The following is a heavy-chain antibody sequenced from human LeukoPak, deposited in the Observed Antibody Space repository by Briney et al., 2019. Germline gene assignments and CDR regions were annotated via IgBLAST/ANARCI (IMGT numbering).Heavy chain of an antibody. CDR2: MNPGSGDT. Sequence: PGGSLRLSCAASGYTFTTYNMTWVRQATGQGREWMGWMNPGSGDTAYAQKFQDRVTITRNTSISTAYMELSSLRSEDTAVYYYARGKRRIAARQYYYYYMDVWGKGTTVTVSS. CDR1: GYTFTTYN. D-gene: IGHD6-6*01. J-gene: IGHJ6*03. V-gene: IGHV1-8*01. CDR3: ARGKRRIAARQYYYYYMDV.